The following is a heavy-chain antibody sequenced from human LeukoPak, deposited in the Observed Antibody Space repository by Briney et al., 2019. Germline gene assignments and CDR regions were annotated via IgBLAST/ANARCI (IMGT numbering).Heavy chain of an antibody. CDR3: ARDYCSRTSCPRPYIDY. CDR1: GGTFSSYA. Sequence: SVKVSCKASGGTFSSYAISWVRQAPGQGLEWMGGIIPIFGTANYAQKFQGRVTITADESTSTAYMELSSLRSEDTAVYYCARDYCSRTSCPRPYIDYWGQGTLVTVSS. CDR2: IIPIFGTA. V-gene: IGHV1-69*13. J-gene: IGHJ4*02. D-gene: IGHD2-2*01.